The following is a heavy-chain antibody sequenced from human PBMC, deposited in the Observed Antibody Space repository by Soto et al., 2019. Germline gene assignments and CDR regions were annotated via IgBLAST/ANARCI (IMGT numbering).Heavy chain of an antibody. J-gene: IGHJ5*02. CDR3: AREALRFCTSTSCSTDWFDP. Sequence: QVQLVQSGAEVKKPGASVKVSCKASGYTFTSYALDWVRQAPGQRLEWMGGINAGNGDTKYSQNFQGRGTITRDTSATTAYMELSSLRYEDTAVYYCAREALRFCTSTSCSTDWFDPWGQGTLVTVSS. CDR2: INAGNGDT. CDR1: GYTFTSYA. V-gene: IGHV1-3*01. D-gene: IGHD2-2*01.